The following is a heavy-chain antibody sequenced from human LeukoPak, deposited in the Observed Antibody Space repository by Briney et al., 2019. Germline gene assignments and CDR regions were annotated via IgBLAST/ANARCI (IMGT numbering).Heavy chain of an antibody. J-gene: IGHJ5*02. CDR1: GYSFTSYW. CDR3: ARILYSSLGFDL. V-gene: IGHV5-51*01. CDR2: IYPGDSDT. D-gene: IGHD2-8*01. Sequence: GGSLQISCQGSGYSFTSYWIGWVRQLPGKGLEWMGIIYPGDSDTKYSPSFQGQVTISADKSSSTAYLQWSSLKASDTAMYYCARILYSSLGFDLWGQGTLVTVSS.